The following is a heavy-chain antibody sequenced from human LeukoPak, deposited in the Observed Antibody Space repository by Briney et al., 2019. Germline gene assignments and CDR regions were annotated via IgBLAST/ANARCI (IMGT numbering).Heavy chain of an antibody. CDR1: GGSFSGYY. J-gene: IGHJ4*02. Sequence: SETLSLTCAVYGGSFSGYYWSWIRQPPGKGLEWIGEINHSGSTNYNPSLKSRVTISVDTSKNQFSLKLSSVTAADTAVYYCARHRLAYCGGDCSGGIDYWGQGTLVTVSS. CDR3: ARHRLAYCGGDCSGGIDY. CDR2: INHSGST. V-gene: IGHV4-34*01. D-gene: IGHD2-21*02.